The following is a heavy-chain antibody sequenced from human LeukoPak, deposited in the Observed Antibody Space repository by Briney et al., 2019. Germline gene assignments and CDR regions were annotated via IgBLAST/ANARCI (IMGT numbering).Heavy chain of an antibody. CDR1: GYTFNNYA. D-gene: IGHD5-24*01. CDR3: ARIRDGYNGAYDL. V-gene: IGHV1-2*02. J-gene: IGHJ3*01. CDR2: INPNSGGT. Sequence: GASVKVSCKASGYTFNNYAMNWVRQAPGQGLEWMGWINPNSGGTNYAQKFQGRVTMTRDTSISTAYMELSRLRSEDTAIYYCARIRDGYNGAYDLWGQGTVVTVPS.